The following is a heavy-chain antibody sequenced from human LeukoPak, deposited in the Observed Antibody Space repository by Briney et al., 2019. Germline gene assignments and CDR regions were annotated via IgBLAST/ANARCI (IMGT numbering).Heavy chain of an antibody. CDR3: ARVSPPNDAFDI. J-gene: IGHJ3*02. V-gene: IGHV4-39*07. Sequence: SETLSLTCTVSGGSISSSSYYWGWIRQPPGKGLEWIGSIYYSGSTYYNPSLKSRVTISVDTSKNQFSLKLSSVTAADTAVYYCARVSPPNDAFDIWGQGTMVTVSS. CDR2: IYYSGST. CDR1: GGSISSSSYY.